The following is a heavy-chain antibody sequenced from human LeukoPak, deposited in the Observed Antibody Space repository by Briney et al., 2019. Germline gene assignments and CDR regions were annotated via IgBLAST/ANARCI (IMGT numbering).Heavy chain of an antibody. V-gene: IGHV4-4*07. CDR2: IYTSGST. J-gene: IGHJ4*02. CDR3: ARGAPRGAAGTLEWMG. D-gene: IGHD6-13*01. CDR1: GGSISSYY. Sequence: PSETLSLTCTVSGGSISSYYWSWIRQPAGKGLEWIGRIYTSGSTNYNPSLKSRVTVSVGTSKNQFSLRLSSVTAADTAVYYCARGAPRGAAGTLEWMGWGQGTLVTVSS.